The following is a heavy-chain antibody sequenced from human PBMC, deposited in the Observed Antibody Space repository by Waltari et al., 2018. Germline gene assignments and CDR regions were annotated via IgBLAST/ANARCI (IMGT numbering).Heavy chain of an antibody. D-gene: IGHD3-10*01. Sequence: QVQLQQWGAGLLKPSETLSLTCAVYGGSFSGYYWSWIRQPPGKGLEWIGEINHSGSTNPNPSRNGRVTISVDPSKNQFSLKLSSVTAADTAVYYCARTRRLLWFGELSTHVPYYYYYMDVWGKGTTVTISS. J-gene: IGHJ6*03. CDR2: INHSGST. V-gene: IGHV4-34*01. CDR1: GGSFSGYY. CDR3: ARTRRLLWFGELSTHVPYYYYYMDV.